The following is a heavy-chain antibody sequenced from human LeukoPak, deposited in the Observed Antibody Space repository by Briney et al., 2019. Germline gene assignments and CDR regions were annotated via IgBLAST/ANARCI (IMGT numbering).Heavy chain of an antibody. Sequence: SETLSLTCTVSGGSISNYYWHWIRQPPGKGLEWIGYVDYSGSTNSNSSLKSRVTISVDTSKNQFSLNLRSVTAADTAVYYCARPHSSCWYGVLDIWGQGAMVTVSS. V-gene: IGHV4-59*08. CDR3: ARPHSSCWYGVLDI. J-gene: IGHJ3*02. D-gene: IGHD6-19*01. CDR1: GGSISNYY. CDR2: VDYSGST.